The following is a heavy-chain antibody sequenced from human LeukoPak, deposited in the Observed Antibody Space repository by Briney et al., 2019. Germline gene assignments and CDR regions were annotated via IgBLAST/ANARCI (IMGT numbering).Heavy chain of an antibody. V-gene: IGHV1-18*01. CDR2: ISDYDDSK. CDR1: GCTFISYG. Sequence: AAVKVSFKASGCTFISYGISWVRQAAGEGGEWMGGISDYDDSKNYAQKLQGGDTINTDTSTKKDYMQLRSLRSDDAAVCYFGRRPSHDRDAFDIWGQRTMVTVS. J-gene: IGHJ3*02. CDR3: GRRPSHDRDAFDI.